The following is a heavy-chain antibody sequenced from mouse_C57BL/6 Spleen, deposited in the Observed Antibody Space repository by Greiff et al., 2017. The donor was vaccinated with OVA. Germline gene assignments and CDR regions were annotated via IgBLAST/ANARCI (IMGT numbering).Heavy chain of an antibody. D-gene: IGHD1-1*01. CDR2: IHPNSGST. CDR1: GYTFTSYW. Sequence: VQLQQSGAELVKPGASVKLSCKASGYTFTSYWMHWVKQRPGQGLEWIGMIHPNSGSTNYNEKFKSKATLTVDKSSSTAYMQLSSLTSEDSAVYYCARKGITTVVDSYWGQGTTLTVSS. CDR3: ARKGITTVVDSY. V-gene: IGHV1-64*01. J-gene: IGHJ2*01.